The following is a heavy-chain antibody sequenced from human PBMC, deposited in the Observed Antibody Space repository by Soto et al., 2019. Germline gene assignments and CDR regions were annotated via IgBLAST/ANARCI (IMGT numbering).Heavy chain of an antibody. D-gene: IGHD3-10*01. V-gene: IGHV4-59*08. CDR2: IYYSGST. J-gene: IGHJ4*02. Sequence: PSETLSLTCTVSGGSVSTYYWSWIRQPPGKGLEWTGYIYYSGSTNYNPSLKSRVTISVDTSKNQFSLKLSSVTAADTAVYYCARLDLYGSGSSSDYWGQGTLVTVSS. CDR1: GGSVSTYY. CDR3: ARLDLYGSGSSSDY.